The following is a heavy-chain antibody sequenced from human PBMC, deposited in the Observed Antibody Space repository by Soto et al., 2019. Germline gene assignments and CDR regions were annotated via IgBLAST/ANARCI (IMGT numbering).Heavy chain of an antibody. D-gene: IGHD5-18*01. CDR2: IIPILGIA. CDR3: ARNKDTAMVVYYYYGMDV. V-gene: IGHV1-69*02. CDR1: GGTFSSYT. Sequence: QVQLVQSGAEVKKPGSSVKVSCKASGGTFSSYTISWVRQAPGQGLEWMGRIIPILGIANYAQKFQGRVTITADKSTSTAYMELSSLRSEDTAVYYCARNKDTAMVVYYYYGMDVWGQGTTVTVSS. J-gene: IGHJ6*02.